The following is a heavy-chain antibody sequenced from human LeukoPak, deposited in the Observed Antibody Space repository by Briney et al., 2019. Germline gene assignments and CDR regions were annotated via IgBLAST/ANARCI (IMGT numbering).Heavy chain of an antibody. D-gene: IGHD4-17*01. J-gene: IGHJ4*02. CDR3: ARRHYGDPGEFYFDY. V-gene: IGHV5-51*01. CDR1: GYSFTSYW. Sequence: GESLKISCEGSGYSFTSYWIGWVRQMPGKGLEWMGIIYPDDSDTRYSPSFQGQVTISADRSISTAYLQWSSLKASDTAMYFCARRHYGDPGEFYFDYWGQGTLVTVSS. CDR2: IYPDDSDT.